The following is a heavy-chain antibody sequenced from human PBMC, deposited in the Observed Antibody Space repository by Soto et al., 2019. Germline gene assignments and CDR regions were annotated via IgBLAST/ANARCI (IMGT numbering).Heavy chain of an antibody. V-gene: IGHV3-30*18. J-gene: IGHJ6*01. CDR3: AKGSSDRGYYYFAMDV. Sequence: QVQLLESGGGVVQPGRSLRLSCAASGFIFSSYAMHWVRQAPGKGLEWVAVISHGGNEKYYADSVEGRFTISRDNSKNMVYLQMNGLRPEDTAVYYCAKGSSDRGYYYFAMDVW. D-gene: IGHD3-10*01. CDR1: GFIFSSYA. CDR2: ISHGGNEK.